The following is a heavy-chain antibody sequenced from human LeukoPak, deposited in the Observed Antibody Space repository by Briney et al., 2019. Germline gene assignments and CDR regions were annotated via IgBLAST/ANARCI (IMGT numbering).Heavy chain of an antibody. CDR3: ARDSASGSSWFFDY. CDR1: GDSISSSNW. V-gene: IGHV4-4*02. Sequence: PSETLSLTCAVSGDSISSSNWWNWVRQSPGKGLEWIGEISHSGTTLYNPSLKSRVIISVDESKNQFSLTLISVTAADTAVYYCARDSASGSSWFFDYWGQGTLVTVSS. CDR2: ISHSGTT. D-gene: IGHD6-13*01. J-gene: IGHJ4*02.